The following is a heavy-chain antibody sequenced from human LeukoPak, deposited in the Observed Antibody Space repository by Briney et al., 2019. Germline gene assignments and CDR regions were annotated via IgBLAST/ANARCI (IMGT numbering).Heavy chain of an antibody. V-gene: IGHV1-69*13. CDR1: AATFSSYT. D-gene: IGHD2-21*01. CDR3: ARAGCGGDCYDY. Sequence: SVKVSCKASAATFSSYTISWVRQAPGRGLEWMGGIIPIFGTANYAQKFQGRVTITADETTSTAYMELSSLRSEDTAVYYCARAGCGGDCYDYWGQGTLVTVSS. CDR2: IIPIFGTA. J-gene: IGHJ4*02.